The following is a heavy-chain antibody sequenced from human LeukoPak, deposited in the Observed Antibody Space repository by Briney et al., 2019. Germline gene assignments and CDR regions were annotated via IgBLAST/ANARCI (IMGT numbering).Heavy chain of an antibody. D-gene: IGHD5-18*01. CDR3: AKDLNSPKY. CDR1: GFTFSSYG. CDR2: ISYDGSNK. Sequence: PGRSLRLSCAASGFTFSSYGMHWVRQAPGKGLEWVAVISYDGSNKYYADSVKGRFTISRDNSKNTLYLQMNSLRAEDTAIYFCAKDLNSPKYWGQGTLVTVSS. J-gene: IGHJ4*02. V-gene: IGHV3-30*18.